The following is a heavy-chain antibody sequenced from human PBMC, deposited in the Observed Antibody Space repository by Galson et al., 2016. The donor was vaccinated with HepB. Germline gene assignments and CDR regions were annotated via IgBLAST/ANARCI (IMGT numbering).Heavy chain of an antibody. CDR3: VRNRDYFDN. J-gene: IGHJ4*02. Sequence: QSGAEVKKPGESLKISCQGLGYTFSSSWIGWVRQTPEKRLEWVAHIYPGDSETRYSPSFQGQVTVSADKSSNTAYLQWNTLRTSDTAIYFCVRNRDYFDNWGQGTLVTVAA. D-gene: IGHD1-14*01. V-gene: IGHV5-51*01. CDR1: GYTFSSSW. CDR2: IYPGDSET.